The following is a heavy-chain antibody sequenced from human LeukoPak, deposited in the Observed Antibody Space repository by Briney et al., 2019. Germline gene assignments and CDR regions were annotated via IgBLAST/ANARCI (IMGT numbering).Heavy chain of an antibody. CDR1: GGSISSGSYY. D-gene: IGHD2-15*01. CDR2: IYTSGST. J-gene: IGHJ5*02. CDR3: ARIAMVAATQWFDP. V-gene: IGHV4-61*02. Sequence: TSSQTLSLTCTVSGGSISSGSYYWSWIRQPAGKGLEWIGRIYTSGSTNYNPSLKSRVTISVDTSKSQFSLKLSSVTAADTAVYYCARIAMVAATQWFDPWGQGTLVTVSS.